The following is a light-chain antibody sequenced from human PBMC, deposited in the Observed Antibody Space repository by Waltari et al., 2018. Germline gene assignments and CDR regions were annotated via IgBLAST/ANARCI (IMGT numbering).Light chain of an antibody. V-gene: IGKV1-5*03. CDR2: KTS. CDR1: QSIDRW. CDR3: QQYYSDSIT. Sequence: DIQMTQSPSTLSASVGDRVTITCRASQSIDRWLAWHQQKPGKAPKALIYKTSSLESGVPSRFSGSGSGTEFTLTISSLQTDDFATYYCQQYYSDSITFGQGTRLEIK. J-gene: IGKJ5*01.